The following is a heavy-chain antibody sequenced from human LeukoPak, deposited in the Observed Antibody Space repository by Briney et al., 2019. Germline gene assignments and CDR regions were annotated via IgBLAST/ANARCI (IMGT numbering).Heavy chain of an antibody. J-gene: IGHJ2*01. V-gene: IGHV4-59*08. Sequence: SETLSLTCIVSGGSMSGYYWSWIRQPPGKGLEWIGYIYYSGNYNPSLKSRVTISSDTSKNQFSLKLSSVTAADTAVYYCARQVYTYYGSGSNGYFDLWGRGTLVTVSS. D-gene: IGHD3-10*01. CDR2: IYYSG. CDR1: GGSMSGYY. CDR3: ARQVYTYYGSGSNGYFDL.